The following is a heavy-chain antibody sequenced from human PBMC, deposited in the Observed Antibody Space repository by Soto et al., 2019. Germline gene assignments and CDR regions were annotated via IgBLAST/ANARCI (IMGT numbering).Heavy chain of an antibody. J-gene: IGHJ4*02. Sequence: ASVKVSCKASGYTFTGYYMHWVRQAPGQGLEWMGWINPNSGGTNYAQKCQGWVTMTRDTSTSTAYMELSRLISDDTAVYYCARGMEYSSSAFDYWGQGTLVTVSS. V-gene: IGHV1-2*04. CDR3: ARGMEYSSSAFDY. D-gene: IGHD6-6*01. CDR1: GYTFTGYY. CDR2: INPNSGGT.